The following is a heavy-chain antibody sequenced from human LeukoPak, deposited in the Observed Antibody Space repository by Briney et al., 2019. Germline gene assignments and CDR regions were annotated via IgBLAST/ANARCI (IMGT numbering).Heavy chain of an antibody. CDR3: ASLPKGRRFDYGDYVLRGYV. D-gene: IGHD4-17*01. V-gene: IGHV4-59*01. J-gene: IGHJ6*04. Sequence: SETLSLTCIVADGSISSYYWSWIRQPPGKGLEWMGYIHSSGTTNYSPSLKSRITMSLDTSKNQFSLRLRSVTAADTAVYYCASLPKGRRFDYGDYVLRGYVWGKGTTVTVSS. CDR2: IHSSGTT. CDR1: DGSISSYY.